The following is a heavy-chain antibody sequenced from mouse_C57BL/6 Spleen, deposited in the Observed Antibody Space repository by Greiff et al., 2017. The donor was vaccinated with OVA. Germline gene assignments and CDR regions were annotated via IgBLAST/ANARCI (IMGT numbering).Heavy chain of an antibody. V-gene: IGHV8-8*01. CDR3: ARMNVPSAYYSNYFDY. CDR1: GFSLSTFGMG. CDR2: IWWDDDK. J-gene: IGHJ2*01. D-gene: IGHD2-5*01. Sequence: QVTLKVSGPGILQPSQTLSLTCSFSGFSLSTFGMGVGWIRQPSGKGLEWPAHIWWDDDKYYNPALKSRLTISKDTSKNQVFLKIANVDTADTATYYCARMNVPSAYYSNYFDYWGQGTTLTVSS.